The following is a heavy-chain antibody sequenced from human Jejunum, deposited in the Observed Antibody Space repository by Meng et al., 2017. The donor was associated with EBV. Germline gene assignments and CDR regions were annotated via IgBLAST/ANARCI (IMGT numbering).Heavy chain of an antibody. Sequence: GSGPGLGNASETLSLTCAGSGGSISSNNWWSWVRQPPGKGLEWIGEIYHSGIVNYNPSLKSRVTISVDKSKNQFSLRLTSVTAADTAVYYCSHYIWGSYPAGAYWGQGTLVTVSS. CDR1: GGSISSNNW. CDR2: IYHSGIV. D-gene: IGHD3-16*02. J-gene: IGHJ4*02. CDR3: SHYIWGSYPAGAY. V-gene: IGHV4-4*02.